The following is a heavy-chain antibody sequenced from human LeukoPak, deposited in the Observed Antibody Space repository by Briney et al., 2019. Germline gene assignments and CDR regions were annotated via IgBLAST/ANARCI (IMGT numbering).Heavy chain of an antibody. Sequence: GASVKVSCKASGGTFSSYAISWVRQAPGQGLEWMGGIIPIFGTANYAQKFQGRVTITTDESTSTAYMELSSLRSEDTAVYYCARETRRYSNPSSWFDPWGQGTLVTVSS. CDR1: GGTFSSYA. J-gene: IGHJ5*02. CDR2: IIPIFGTA. V-gene: IGHV1-69*05. CDR3: ARETRRYSNPSSWFDP. D-gene: IGHD4-11*01.